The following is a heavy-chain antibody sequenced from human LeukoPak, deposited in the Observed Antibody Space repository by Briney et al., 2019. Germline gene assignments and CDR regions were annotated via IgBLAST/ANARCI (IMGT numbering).Heavy chain of an antibody. V-gene: IGHV3-33*08. J-gene: IGHJ3*02. D-gene: IGHD3-16*01. Sequence: GGSLRLSCAASGFTFSSYWMHWVRQAPGKGLEWVAVIWYDGTNKYYAGSVKGRFTISRDNSKNTLYLQMNSLRAEDTAVYYCARGGSTRVVFDAFDIWGQGTLVTVSS. CDR2: IWYDGTNK. CDR1: GFTFSSYW. CDR3: ARGGSTRVVFDAFDI.